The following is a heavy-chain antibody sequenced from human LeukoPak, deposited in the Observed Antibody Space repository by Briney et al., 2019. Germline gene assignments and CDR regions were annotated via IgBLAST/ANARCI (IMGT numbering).Heavy chain of an antibody. CDR3: ASVRYCSGGSCYSSFDY. CDR2: IYYSGST. Sequence: PSETLSLTCTVSGDSISSHYWSWIRQPPGKGLEWIGYIYYSGSTTYNPSLTSRVTMSVGMSKNQFSLKLSSVTAADTAIYYCASVRYCSGGSCYSSFDYWGQGALVTVSS. CDR1: GDSISSHY. D-gene: IGHD2-15*01. J-gene: IGHJ4*02. V-gene: IGHV4-59*11.